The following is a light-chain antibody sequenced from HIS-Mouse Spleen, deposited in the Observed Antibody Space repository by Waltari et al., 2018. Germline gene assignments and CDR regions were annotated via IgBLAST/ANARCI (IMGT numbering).Light chain of an antibody. CDR2: DVS. CDR1: SSDVGGYNY. V-gene: IGLV2-14*03. CDR3: SSYTSSSTEV. Sequence: QSALTQPASVSGSPGQSITISCTGTSSDVGGYNYVSWYQQHPGKAPKLMIYDVSNRPSGVSNRFSGSKSGNPASLTISGLRAEDEADYYCSSYTSSSTEVFGGGTKLTVL. J-gene: IGLJ2*01.